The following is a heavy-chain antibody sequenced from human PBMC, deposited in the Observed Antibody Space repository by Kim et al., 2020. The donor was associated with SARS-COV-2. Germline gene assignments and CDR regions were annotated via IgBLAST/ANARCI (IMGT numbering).Heavy chain of an antibody. CDR2: GGT. V-gene: IGHV4-31*02. CDR3: AREWQGWFDP. Sequence: GGTDSNPALKCRVTNSGDTSKNQFSRKLGSVTAADAAVYYCAREWQGWFDPWGQGTLVTVSS. J-gene: IGHJ5*02.